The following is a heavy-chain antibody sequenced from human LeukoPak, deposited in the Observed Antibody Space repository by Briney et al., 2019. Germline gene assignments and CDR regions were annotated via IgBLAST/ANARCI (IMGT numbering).Heavy chain of an antibody. D-gene: IGHD4-11*01. CDR2: ISSSRNTI. J-gene: IGHJ6*03. CDR1: GFTFSDYG. V-gene: IGHV3-48*01. CDR3: ARAYSTYHMDV. Sequence: GGSLRLSCAASGFTFSDYGMNWVRQAPGKGLQWVSFISSSRNTIYYADSVKGRFTTSRDNAENSLYLQMNSLRVEDTAVYYCARAYSTYHMDVWGKGTTVTVSS.